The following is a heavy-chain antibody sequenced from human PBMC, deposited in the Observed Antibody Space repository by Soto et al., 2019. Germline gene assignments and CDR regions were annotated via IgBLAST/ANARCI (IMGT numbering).Heavy chain of an antibody. J-gene: IGHJ4*02. V-gene: IGHV3-33*01. Sequence: QVQLVESGGGVVQPGRSLRLSCAASGFTFSNYGMHWVRQAPGKGLEWVAVIWYDGSNKYYADSVKGRFTISRDNSKNTLYLQMISLRAEDTAVYYCARESAFYYDTSGYPDYWGQGTLVTVSS. CDR3: ARESAFYYDTSGYPDY. CDR2: IWYDGSNK. D-gene: IGHD3-22*01. CDR1: GFTFSNYG.